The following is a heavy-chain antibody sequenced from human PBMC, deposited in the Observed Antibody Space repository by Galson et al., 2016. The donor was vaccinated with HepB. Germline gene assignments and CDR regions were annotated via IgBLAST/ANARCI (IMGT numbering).Heavy chain of an antibody. J-gene: IGHJ3*02. CDR1: GFTFSAYW. Sequence: SLRLSCAASGFTFSAYWMTWVRQAPGKGLEWVANINRDGSVEHYVDSLRGRFTISRDNAENSLYLQMNSLRPEDTAIYYCARESSPPGDNYLDAFDIWGQGTMVTVSS. CDR2: INRDGSVE. V-gene: IGHV3-7*03. D-gene: IGHD4-11*01. CDR3: ARESSPPGDNYLDAFDI.